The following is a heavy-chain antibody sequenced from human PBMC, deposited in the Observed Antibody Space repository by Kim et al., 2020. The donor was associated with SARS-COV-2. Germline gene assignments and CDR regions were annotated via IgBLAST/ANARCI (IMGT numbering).Heavy chain of an antibody. J-gene: IGHJ4*02. V-gene: IGHV1-46*01. CDR3: ARDSFGVAVVAATTTFDY. CDR2: INPSGGST. Sequence: ASVKVSCKASGYTFTSYYMHWVRQAPGQGLEWMGIINPSGGSTSYAQKFQGRVTMTRDTSTSTVYMELSSLRSEDTAVYYCARDSFGVAVVAATTTFDYWGQGTLVTVSS. D-gene: IGHD2-15*01. CDR1: GYTFTSYY.